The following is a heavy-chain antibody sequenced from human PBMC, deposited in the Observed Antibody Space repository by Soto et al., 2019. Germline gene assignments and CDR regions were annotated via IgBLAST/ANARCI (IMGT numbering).Heavy chain of an antibody. J-gene: IGHJ4*02. V-gene: IGHV3-33*01. Sequence: GGSLRLSCAASGFTFSSYGMHWVRQAPGKGLEWVAVIWYDGSNKYYADSVKGRFTISRDNSKNTLYLQMNSLRAEDTAVYYCARDIDYYDSSGYTGDDYWGQGTLVTVS. CDR1: GFTFSSYG. CDR3: ARDIDYYDSSGYTGDDY. CDR2: IWYDGSNK. D-gene: IGHD3-22*01.